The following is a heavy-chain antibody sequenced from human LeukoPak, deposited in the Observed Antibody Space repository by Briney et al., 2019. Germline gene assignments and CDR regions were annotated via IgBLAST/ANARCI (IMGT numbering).Heavy chain of an antibody. V-gene: IGHV4-30-2*01. CDR1: GGSISSGGYS. CDR3: ARGTSYSGYDY. D-gene: IGHD5-12*01. Sequence: SETLSLTCAVSGGSISSGGYSWSWIRQPPGKGLEWIGYICHSGSTYYNPSLKSRVTISVDRSKNQFSLKLSSVTAADTAVYYCARGTSYSGYDYWGQGTLVTVSS. CDR2: ICHSGST. J-gene: IGHJ4*02.